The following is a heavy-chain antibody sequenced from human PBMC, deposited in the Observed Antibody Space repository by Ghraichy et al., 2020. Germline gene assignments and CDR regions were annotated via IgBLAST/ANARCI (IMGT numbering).Heavy chain of an antibody. J-gene: IGHJ5*02. Sequence: SQTLSLTCAVYGGSFSGYYWSWIRQPPGKGLEWIGEINHSGSTNYNPSLKSRVTISVDTSKNQFSLKLSSVTAADTAVYYCARGRRGSWYPGGWFDPWGQGTLVTVSS. D-gene: IGHD6-13*01. CDR3: ARGRRGSWYPGGWFDP. CDR2: INHSGST. CDR1: GGSFSGYY. V-gene: IGHV4-34*01.